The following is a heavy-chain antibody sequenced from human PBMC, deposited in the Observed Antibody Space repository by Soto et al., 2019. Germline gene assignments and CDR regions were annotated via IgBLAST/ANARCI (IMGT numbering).Heavy chain of an antibody. V-gene: IGHV1-69*01. CDR3: ARDMGRDGYNWYYFDY. D-gene: IGHD5-12*01. Sequence: QVQLVQSGAEVKKPGSSVKVSCKASGGTFSSYAISWVRQAPGQGLEWMGGIIPIFGTANYAQKFQGRVTITAEESTSTAYMELSSLRSEDTAVYYCARDMGRDGYNWYYFDYWGQGTLVTVSS. J-gene: IGHJ4*02. CDR2: IIPIFGTA. CDR1: GGTFSSYA.